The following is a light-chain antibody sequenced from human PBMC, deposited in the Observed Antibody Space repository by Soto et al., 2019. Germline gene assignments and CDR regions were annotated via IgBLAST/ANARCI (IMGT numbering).Light chain of an antibody. CDR1: QSIGTS. V-gene: IGKV3-11*01. J-gene: IGKJ4*01. CDR2: DGF. CDR3: QQRASWPPFT. Sequence: VLTQSPATLSLSLGESATLSCRASQSIGTSLAWYQHRLGQPPRLLIYDGFNRATAIPASLSAGGSGTDFTPTISSLEPEDFAVYYCQQRASWPPFTFGGGTKVDIK.